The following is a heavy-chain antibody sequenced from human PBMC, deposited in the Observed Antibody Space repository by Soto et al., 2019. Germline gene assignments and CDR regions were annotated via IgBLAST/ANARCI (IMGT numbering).Heavy chain of an antibody. Sequence: GGSLRLSCAASGFTVSSNYMSWVRQAPGKGLEWVSVIYSGGSTCYADSVKGRFTISRDNSKNTLYLQMNSLRAEDTAVYYCARSSYSSSWYRWFDPWGQGTLVTVSS. CDR2: IYSGGST. J-gene: IGHJ5*02. V-gene: IGHV3-53*01. D-gene: IGHD6-13*01. CDR3: ARSSYSSSWYRWFDP. CDR1: GFTVSSNY.